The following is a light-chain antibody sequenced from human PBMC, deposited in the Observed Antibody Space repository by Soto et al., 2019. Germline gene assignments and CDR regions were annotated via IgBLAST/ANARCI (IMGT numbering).Light chain of an antibody. V-gene: IGKV3-15*01. Sequence: EIVMTQSPATLSVSPGERATVSCRASQSVSSNLAWYQQKPGQAPRLLIYGASTRATGIPARFSGSGSGTEFTLTIGSLQSEDLSVSYCQRYNNWPRTFGQGTKLEIK. J-gene: IGKJ2*01. CDR1: QSVSSN. CDR2: GAS. CDR3: QRYNNWPRT.